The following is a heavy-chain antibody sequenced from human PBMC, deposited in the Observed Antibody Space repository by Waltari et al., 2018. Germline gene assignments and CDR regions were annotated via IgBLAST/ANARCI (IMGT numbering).Heavy chain of an antibody. D-gene: IGHD3-10*01. V-gene: IGHV3-48*01. CDR1: GFTFTPST. CDR2: ISSRGSAT. Sequence: EVQMLESGGGLVEPGGSLRLSCTTSGFTFTPSTMSWVRQTPTRGLEWVSYISSRGSATHYADSVRGRFTISRDSAKGSVYLQMNNLRADDAAMYYCARGRYGAGSYSDYDYWGQGTLVTVSS. J-gene: IGHJ4*02. CDR3: ARGRYGAGSYSDYDY.